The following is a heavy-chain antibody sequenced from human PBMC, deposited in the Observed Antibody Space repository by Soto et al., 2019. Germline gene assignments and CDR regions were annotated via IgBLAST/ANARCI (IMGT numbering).Heavy chain of an antibody. D-gene: IGHD3-3*01. CDR1: GGSISSSSYY. V-gene: IGHV4-39*01. Sequence: SETLSLTCTGSGGSISSSSYYWGWIRQPPGKGLEWIGSIYYSGSTYYNPSLKSRVTISVDTSKNQFSLKLSSVTAADTAVYYCARLSLNYDFWSGYSPDRFDPWGQGTLVTVSS. CDR2: IYYSGST. J-gene: IGHJ5*02. CDR3: ARLSLNYDFWSGYSPDRFDP.